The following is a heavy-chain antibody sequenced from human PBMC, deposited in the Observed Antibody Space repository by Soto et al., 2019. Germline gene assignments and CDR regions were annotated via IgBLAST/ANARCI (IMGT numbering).Heavy chain of an antibody. CDR2: FNPILTMS. CDR1: GDTFNFYT. J-gene: IGHJ4*02. CDR3: ATSYGSGYRAFDF. V-gene: IGHV1-69*02. D-gene: IGHD3-10*01. Sequence: QVQLVQSGADVKKPGSSVKVSCKASGDTFNFYTINWVRQAPGLGLEWMGRFNPILTMSNYAQKFEGRVRITADKSTSTAYMELSRLRAEDTAMYYCATSYGSGYRAFDFCGQGALVTVSS.